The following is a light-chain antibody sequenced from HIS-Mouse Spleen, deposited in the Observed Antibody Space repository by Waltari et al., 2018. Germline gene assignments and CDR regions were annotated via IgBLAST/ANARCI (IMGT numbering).Light chain of an antibody. J-gene: IGLJ2*01. CDR2: EDS. CDR1: ALPKQL. Sequence: SYELTQPPSVSVSPGQTARSTCSGDALPKQLAYWYPQKSGQAPVLVIYEDSKRPSGIPERFSGSSSGTMATLTISGAQVEDEADYYCYSTDSSGNHRVFGGGTKLTVL. V-gene: IGLV3-10*01. CDR3: YSTDSSGNHRV.